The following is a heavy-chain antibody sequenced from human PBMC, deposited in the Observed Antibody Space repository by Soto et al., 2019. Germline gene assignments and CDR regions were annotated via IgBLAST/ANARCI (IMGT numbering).Heavy chain of an antibody. CDR3: ARVPSELVAAEYYGMDV. CDR2: IYSGGST. D-gene: IGHD6-25*01. CDR1: GFTVSSNY. Sequence: GGSLRLSCAASGFTVSSNYMSWVRQAPGKGLEWVSVIYSGGSTYYADSVKGRFTISRDNSKNTLYLQMNSLRAEDTAVYYCARVPSELVAAEYYGMDVWGQGTTVTVSS. J-gene: IGHJ6*02. V-gene: IGHV3-53*01.